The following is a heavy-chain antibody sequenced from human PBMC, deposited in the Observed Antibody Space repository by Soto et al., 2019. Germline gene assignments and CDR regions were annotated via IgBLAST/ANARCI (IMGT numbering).Heavy chain of an antibody. J-gene: IGHJ4*02. Sequence: PSETLSLTCAVYGGSFSGYYWSWIRQPPGEGLEWIGEINHSGSTNYNPSLKSRVTISVDTSKNQFSLKLSSVTAADTAVYYCARGPDAYYCGGDCYPDYWGQGTLVTVSS. CDR2: INHSGST. V-gene: IGHV4-34*01. CDR3: ARGPDAYYCGGDCYPDY. CDR1: GGSFSGYY. D-gene: IGHD2-21*02.